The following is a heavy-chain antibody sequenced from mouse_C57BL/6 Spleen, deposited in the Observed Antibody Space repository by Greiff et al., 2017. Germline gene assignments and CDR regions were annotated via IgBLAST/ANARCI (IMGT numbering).Heavy chain of an antibody. Sequence: QVQLQQPGAELVKPGASVKMSCKASGYTFTSYWITWVKQRPGQGLEGIGDIYPGSGSTNYNEKFKSKATLTVDTSSSTAYMQLSSLTSEDSAVYYCARSGGKEYYFDDWGQGTTLTVSS. D-gene: IGHD3-1*01. CDR3: ARSGGKEYYFDD. CDR2: IYPGSGST. V-gene: IGHV1-55*01. J-gene: IGHJ2*01. CDR1: GYTFTSYW.